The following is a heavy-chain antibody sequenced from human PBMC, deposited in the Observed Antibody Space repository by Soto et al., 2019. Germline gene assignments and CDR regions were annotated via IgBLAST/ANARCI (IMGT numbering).Heavy chain of an antibody. Sequence: QVQLVQSGAEVKKPGASVRVSCEASGYRFTAYYIHWVRQAPGQGLEWMGRLNLDTGGTTYAQKSQGRVTMTRDTSINTAYMEVSSLKSDDTAIYYCARDGNFAFRGYSFAFDFWGQGTLVTVSS. D-gene: IGHD5-18*01. J-gene: IGHJ4*02. CDR1: GYRFTAYY. CDR3: ARDGNFAFRGYSFAFDF. V-gene: IGHV1-2*06. CDR2: LNLDTGGT.